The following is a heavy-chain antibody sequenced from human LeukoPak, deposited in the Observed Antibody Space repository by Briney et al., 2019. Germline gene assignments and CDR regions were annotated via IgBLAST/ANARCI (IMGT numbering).Heavy chain of an antibody. CDR1: GFTVSSSY. D-gene: IGHD2-15*01. Sequence: GGSLRLSCAASGFTVSSSYMSWVRQAPGKGLEWVASVTGSGGSTYYADSVKGRFTMSSDNSKNTLYLQMNNLRVEDTAVYYCAKGRNPSGYYYGMDVWGQGTTVTVSS. CDR3: AKGRNPSGYYYGMDV. CDR2: TGSGGST. J-gene: IGHJ6*02. V-gene: IGHV3-53*01.